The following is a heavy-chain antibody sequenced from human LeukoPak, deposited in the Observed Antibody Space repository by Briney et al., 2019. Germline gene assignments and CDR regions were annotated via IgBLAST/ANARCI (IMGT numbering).Heavy chain of an antibody. CDR1: GGSISNYF. CDR2: IYYSGST. V-gene: IGHV4-59*12. CDR3: ARGLASGYPPIPFDY. Sequence: SETLSLTCTVSGGSISNYFWSWIRQPPGKGLEWIGSIYYSGSTYYNPSLKSRVTISVDTSKNQFSLKLSSVTAADTAVYYCARGLASGYPPIPFDYWGQGTLVTV. D-gene: IGHD3-3*01. J-gene: IGHJ4*02.